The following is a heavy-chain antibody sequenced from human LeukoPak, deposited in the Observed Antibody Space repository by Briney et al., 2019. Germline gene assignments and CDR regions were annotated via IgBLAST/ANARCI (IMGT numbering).Heavy chain of an antibody. V-gene: IGHV4-59*01. CDR1: GGSISSYY. D-gene: IGHD5-12*01. Sequence: SETLSLTCTVSGGSISSYYWSWIRQPPGKGLEWIGYIYYSGSTNYNPSLKSRVTISVDTSKIQFSLKLSSVTAADTAVYYCARGGYSGYGHAFDIWGQGTMVTVSS. CDR2: IYYSGST. CDR3: ARGGYSGYGHAFDI. J-gene: IGHJ3*02.